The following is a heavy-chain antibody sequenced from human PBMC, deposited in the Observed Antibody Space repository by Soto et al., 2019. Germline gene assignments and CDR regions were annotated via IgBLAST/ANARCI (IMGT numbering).Heavy chain of an antibody. CDR1: GYTFTSYA. Sequence: ASVKVSCKASGYTFTSYAMHWVRQAPGQRLEWMGWINAGNGNTKYSQKFQGRVTITRDTSASTAYMELSSLRSEDTAVYYCAKREYGSSHSSNGSDPGGQGSLVTVSS. CDR2: INAGNGNT. V-gene: IGHV1-3*01. CDR3: AKREYGSSHSSNGSDP. D-gene: IGHD6-13*01. J-gene: IGHJ5*02.